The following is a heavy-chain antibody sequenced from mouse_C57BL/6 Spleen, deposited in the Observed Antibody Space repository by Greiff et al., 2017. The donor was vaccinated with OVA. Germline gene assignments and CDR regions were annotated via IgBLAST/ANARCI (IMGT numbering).Heavy chain of an antibody. CDR1: GYTFTDHT. Sequence: QVQLQQSDAELVKPGASVKISCKVSGYTFTDHTMHWMKQRPEQGLEWIGYINPSDGSTNYNEKFKGKATLTVDKSSSTAYMELRSLTSEESAVYYCARGDNGSVAVAYWGQGTPLTVSA. D-gene: IGHD1-1*02. CDR3: ARGDNGSVAVAY. V-gene: IGHV1-78*01. CDR2: INPSDGST. J-gene: IGHJ2*01.